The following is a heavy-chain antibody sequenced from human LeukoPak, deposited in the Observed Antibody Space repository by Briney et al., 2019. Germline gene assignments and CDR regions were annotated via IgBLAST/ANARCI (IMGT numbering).Heavy chain of an antibody. CDR2: ISGSGGST. D-gene: IGHD5-24*01. J-gene: IGHJ4*02. V-gene: IGHV3-23*01. CDR3: AKRVATIDDY. CDR1: GFTFSSCV. Sequence: PGGSLRLSCAASGFTFSSCVMSWVRQAPGKGLEWVSAISGSGGSTYYADSVKGRFTISRDNSKNTLYLQMNSLRAEGTAVYYCAKRVATIDDYWGQGTLVTVSS.